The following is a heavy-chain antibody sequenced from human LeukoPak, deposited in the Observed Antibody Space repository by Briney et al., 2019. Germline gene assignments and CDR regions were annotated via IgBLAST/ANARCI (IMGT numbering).Heavy chain of an antibody. CDR2: IIPIFGTA. J-gene: IGHJ4*02. CDR3: ASESTVAGNFDY. Sequence: SVKVSCKASGGTFSSYAISWVRQAPGQGLEWMGGIIPIFGTANYAQKFQGRVTITTVESTSTAYMELSSLRSEDTAVYYCASESTVAGNFDYWGQGTLVTVSS. V-gene: IGHV1-69*05. D-gene: IGHD6-19*01. CDR1: GGTFSSYA.